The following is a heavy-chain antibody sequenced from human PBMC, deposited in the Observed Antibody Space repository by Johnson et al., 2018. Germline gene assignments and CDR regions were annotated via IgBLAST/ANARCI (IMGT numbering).Heavy chain of an antibody. D-gene: IGHD2-21*01. Sequence: VQLVESGGGVVQPGKSLRLSCAASGFTFSYHAMHWVRQAPGKGLEWVAVTSYDEINKYYGDSVKGRFTISRDNSKNTLYLQMDSLRTEDTAVYFCARDSNYGGAFPRYYYMDVWGKGTTVTVSS. J-gene: IGHJ6*03. V-gene: IGHV3-30-3*01. CDR2: TSYDEINK. CDR3: ARDSNYGGAFPRYYYMDV. CDR1: GFTFSYHA.